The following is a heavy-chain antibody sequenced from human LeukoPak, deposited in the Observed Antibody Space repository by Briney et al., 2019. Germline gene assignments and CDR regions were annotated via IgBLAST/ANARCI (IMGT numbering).Heavy chain of an antibody. D-gene: IGHD6-6*01. J-gene: IGHJ4*02. CDR3: ARTAARRVDY. CDR1: GYTFPSYF. CDR2: INPTGGST. Sequence: APVKVSCKASGYTFPSYFMHWVRQAPGQGLEWMGIINPTGGSTTYAQKFQGRVTMTRDTSTSTVYMDLSSLRSDDTAVYYCARTAARRVDYWGQGTLVTVSS. V-gene: IGHV1-46*01.